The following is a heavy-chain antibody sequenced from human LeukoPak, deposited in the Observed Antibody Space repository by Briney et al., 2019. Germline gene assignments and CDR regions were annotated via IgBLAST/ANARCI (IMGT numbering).Heavy chain of an antibody. D-gene: IGHD5-12*01. V-gene: IGHV3-21*01. CDR2: ISSSSSYI. Sequence: GGSLRLSCAASGFTFSSYSMNWVRQAPGKGLEWVSSISSSSSYIYYAVSVKGRFTISRDNAKNSLYLQMNSLRAEDTAVYYCARVPLTGDSGYDYVGFDYWGQGTLVTVSS. CDR1: GFTFSSYS. J-gene: IGHJ4*02. CDR3: ARVPLTGDSGYDYVGFDY.